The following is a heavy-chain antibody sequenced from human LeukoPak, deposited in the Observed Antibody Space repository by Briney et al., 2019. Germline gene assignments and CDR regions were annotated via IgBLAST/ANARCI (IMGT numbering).Heavy chain of an antibody. CDR2: IYYSGST. J-gene: IGHJ4*02. CDR1: GGSISSSSHY. Sequence: SETLSLTCTVSGGSISSSSHYWGWIRQPPGKGLEWIGSIYYSGSTYYNPSLKSRVTISVDTSKNQFSLKLSSVTAADTAVYYCARHVPAIVVVTAILGYHDYWGQGTLVTVSS. D-gene: IGHD2-21*02. CDR3: ARHVPAIVVVTAILGYHDY. V-gene: IGHV4-39*01.